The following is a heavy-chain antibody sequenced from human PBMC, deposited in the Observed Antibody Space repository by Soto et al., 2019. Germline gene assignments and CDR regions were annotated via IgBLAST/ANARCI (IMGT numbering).Heavy chain of an antibody. CDR1: GGTFSSYT. V-gene: IGHV1-69*02. CDR3: ARVEMTTVGGGYYYGMDV. CDR2: IIPILGIA. J-gene: IGHJ6*02. Sequence: QVQLVQSGAEVKKPGSSVKVSCKASGGTFSSYTISWVRQAPGQGLEWMGRIIPILGIANYAQKFQGRVTITADTSASTAYMELSSLRSEETAVYYCARVEMTTVGGGYYYGMDVWGQGTTVTVSS. D-gene: IGHD4-17*01.